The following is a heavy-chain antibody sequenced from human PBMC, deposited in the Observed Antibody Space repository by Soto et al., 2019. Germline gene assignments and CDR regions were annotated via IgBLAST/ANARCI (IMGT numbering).Heavy chain of an antibody. V-gene: IGHV3-23*01. CDR2: VSGSGGST. CDR1: GFTFSSFA. Sequence: EVQLLESGGGLVQPGGSLRLSCAASGFTFSSFAMSWVRQAPGKGLQWVSVVSGSGGSTYYADSVKGRFTISRDNSKNTLYLQMNSLRAEDTAVYYCATSTVTPLWVDYWGQGTLVTVSS. CDR3: ATSTVTPLWVDY. J-gene: IGHJ4*02. D-gene: IGHD4-17*01.